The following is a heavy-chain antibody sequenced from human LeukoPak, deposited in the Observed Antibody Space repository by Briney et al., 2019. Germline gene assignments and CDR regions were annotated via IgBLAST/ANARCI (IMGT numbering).Heavy chain of an antibody. D-gene: IGHD3-3*01. CDR1: GYTFSSYY. Sequence: ASVKVSCKASGYTFSSYYMHWVRQAPGQGLEWMGIINPSGGSTSYAQKFQGRVTMTRDTSKRTVYMEVSSLRSEDTAVYYCARDYGFWSGYPYWGQGTLVTVSS. V-gene: IGHV1-46*01. CDR3: ARDYGFWSGYPY. J-gene: IGHJ4*02. CDR2: INPSGGST.